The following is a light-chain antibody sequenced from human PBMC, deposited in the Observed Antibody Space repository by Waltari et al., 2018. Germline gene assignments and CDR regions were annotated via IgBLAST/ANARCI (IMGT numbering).Light chain of an antibody. CDR1: QTFGSSY. Sequence: ENVLTQSPGTLSLFPGERATLSCRASQTFGSSYLAWYQQKPGQAPWLLIYGDSSRATGIPDRFSGSVSGTDFTLTISRLEPEDFAVYYCQQYGSSPTFGPGTRVDL. J-gene: IGKJ3*01. V-gene: IGKV3-20*01. CDR2: GDS. CDR3: QQYGSSPT.